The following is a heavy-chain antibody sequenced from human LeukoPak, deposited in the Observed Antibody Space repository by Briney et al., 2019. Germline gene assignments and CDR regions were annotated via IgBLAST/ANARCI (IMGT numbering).Heavy chain of an antibody. CDR2: INSDGSST. D-gene: IGHD1-26*01. CDR3: ARSLGASAFDY. V-gene: IGHV3-74*01. CDR1: GFPFSSYW. J-gene: IGHJ4*02. Sequence: GGSLRLSCAASGFPFSSYWMHWVRQAPGKGLVWVSRINSDGSSTSYADSVKGRFTISRDNAKNTLYLQMNSLRAEDTAVYYCARSLGASAFDYWGQGTLVTVSS.